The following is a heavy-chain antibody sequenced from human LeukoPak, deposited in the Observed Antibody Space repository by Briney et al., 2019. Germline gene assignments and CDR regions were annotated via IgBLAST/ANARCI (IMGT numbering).Heavy chain of an antibody. CDR1: GFTFDDYT. J-gene: IGHJ6*02. CDR2: ISWDGGST. D-gene: IGHD2-2*01. CDR3: AKDMGGYCSSTSCLTRQYYGMDV. V-gene: IGHV3-43*01. Sequence: GGSLRLSCAASGFTFDDYTMHWVRQAPGKGLEWVSLISWDGGSTYYADSVKGRFTISRDNSKNSLYLQINSLRTEDTALYYCAKDMGGYCSSTSCLTRQYYGMDVWGQGTTVTVSS.